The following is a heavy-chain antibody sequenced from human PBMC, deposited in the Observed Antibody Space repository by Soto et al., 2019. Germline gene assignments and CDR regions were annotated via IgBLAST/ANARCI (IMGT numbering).Heavy chain of an antibody. CDR2: ISWNSGSI. J-gene: IGHJ4*02. V-gene: IGHV3-9*01. D-gene: IGHD2-2*01. CDR3: AKGRPVVPAAMIWSPPDY. Sequence: EVQLVESGGGLVQPGRSLRLSCAASGFTFDDYAMHWVRQAPGKGLEWVSGISWNSGSIGYADSVKGRFTISRDNAKNSLDLQMNSLRAEDTALYYCAKGRPVVPAAMIWSPPDYWGQGTLVTVSS. CDR1: GFTFDDYA.